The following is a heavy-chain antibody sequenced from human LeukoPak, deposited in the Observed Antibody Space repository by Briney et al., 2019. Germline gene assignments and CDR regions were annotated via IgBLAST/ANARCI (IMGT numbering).Heavy chain of an antibody. CDR2: ISTSGTTI. V-gene: IGHV3-11*04. CDR1: GFTFSDYY. J-gene: IGHJ6*02. Sequence: GGSLRLSCAASGFTFSDYYMSWIRQAPGKGLEWLSYISTSGTTIFYADSVKGRFTISRDNAKNSLYLQMNSLRAEDTAVYYCARDLVRGYGMDVWGQGTTVTVSS. D-gene: IGHD6-13*01. CDR3: ARDLVRGYGMDV.